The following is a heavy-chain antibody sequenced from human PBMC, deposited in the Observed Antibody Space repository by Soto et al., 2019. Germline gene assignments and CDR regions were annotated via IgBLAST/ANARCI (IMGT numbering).Heavy chain of an antibody. J-gene: IGHJ2*01. CDR2: VGTGGTA. CDR3: ARDPLWGTAMVLWYFDL. D-gene: IGHD5-18*01. Sequence: GGSLRLSCAASGFTFSSYAMSWVRQAPGKGLEWVSAVGTGGTAYYADSVKGRFTISRDNSKNTLYLQMNSLRAEDTAVYYCARDPLWGTAMVLWYFDLWGRGTLVTVSS. CDR1: GFTFSSYA. V-gene: IGHV3-23*01.